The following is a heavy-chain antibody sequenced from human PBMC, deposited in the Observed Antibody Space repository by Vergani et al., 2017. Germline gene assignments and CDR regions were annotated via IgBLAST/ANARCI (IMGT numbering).Heavy chain of an antibody. J-gene: IGHJ2*01. CDR3: AKDHYDFWSGYPNLSPIDL. V-gene: IGHV3-9*01. D-gene: IGHD3-3*01. CDR1: GFTFDDYA. Sequence: EVQPVEFGGGLVQPGRSLRPSCAASGFTFDDYAMHWGRQAPGKGLEWVPGISWNSGSIGYADSVKGRFTISRDNAKNSLYLQMNSLRAEDTALYYCAKDHYDFWSGYPNLSPIDLWSHRTLVTVSS. CDR2: ISWNSGSI.